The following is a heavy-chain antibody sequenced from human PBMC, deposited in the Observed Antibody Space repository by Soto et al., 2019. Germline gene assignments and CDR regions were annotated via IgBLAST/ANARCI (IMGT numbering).Heavy chain of an antibody. Sequence: SVKVSCKASGFTFTASAVQWVRQARGQRLEWIGWIVVGSGNTNYAQKFQERVTITRDMSTSTAYMELSSLRSEDTAVYYCAADLGYYDSSGYYYRYYFDYWGQGTLVTVSS. J-gene: IGHJ4*02. CDR2: IVVGSGNT. D-gene: IGHD3-22*01. V-gene: IGHV1-58*01. CDR3: AADLGYYDSSGYYYRYYFDY. CDR1: GFTFTASA.